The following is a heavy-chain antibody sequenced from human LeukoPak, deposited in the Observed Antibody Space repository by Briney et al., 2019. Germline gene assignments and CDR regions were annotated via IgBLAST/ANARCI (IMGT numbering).Heavy chain of an antibody. Sequence: GGSLRLSCLASGFTFSSSWMSWVRQAPGMGLEWVSTISGGSGSTHYADSVKGRFTISRDNSKDTVFLQMNNLRAEDTAIYYCAREGGSCTSNSCSDYFDYWGQGTLVTVSP. J-gene: IGHJ4*02. CDR1: GFTFSSSW. V-gene: IGHV3-23*01. CDR3: AREGGSCTSNSCSDYFDY. CDR2: ISGGSGST. D-gene: IGHD6-13*01.